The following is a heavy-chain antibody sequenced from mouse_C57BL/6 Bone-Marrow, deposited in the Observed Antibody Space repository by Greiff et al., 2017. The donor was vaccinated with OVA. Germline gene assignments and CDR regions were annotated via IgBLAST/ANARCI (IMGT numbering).Heavy chain of an antibody. Sequence: QVQLQQPGAELVKPGASVKLSCKASGYPFTSYWMQWVKQRPGQGLEWIGEIDPSDSYTNYNQKFKGKATLTVDTSSSTAYMQLSSLTSEDSAVYYCARGKYLYAMDYWGQGTSVTVSS. CDR2: IDPSDSYT. CDR1: GYPFTSYW. D-gene: IGHD5-1*01. V-gene: IGHV1-50*01. J-gene: IGHJ4*01. CDR3: ARGKYLYAMDY.